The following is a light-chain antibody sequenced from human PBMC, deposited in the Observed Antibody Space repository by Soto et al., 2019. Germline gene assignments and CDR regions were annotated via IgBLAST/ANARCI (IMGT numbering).Light chain of an antibody. CDR1: QSVSSN. V-gene: IGKV3-15*01. CDR2: GAS. J-gene: IGKJ1*01. CDR3: QEYNTWPWT. Sequence: EIVMTQYTATLSVSPGERATLSCRARQSVSSNLAWYQQKPGQAPRLLIYGASTRATGIPDRFSGSGSGTEFILTISSLQPEDFAVYYCQEYNTWPWTFGQGTKVDIK.